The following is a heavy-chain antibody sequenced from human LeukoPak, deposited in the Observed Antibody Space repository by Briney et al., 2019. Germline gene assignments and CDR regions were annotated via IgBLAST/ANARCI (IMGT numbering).Heavy chain of an antibody. CDR3: ARDGDFWIGYYIY. D-gene: IGHD3-3*01. J-gene: IGHJ4*02. V-gene: IGHV3-53*01. CDR2: IYSGGST. CDR1: GFTVSSNC. Sequence: GGSLRLSCAASGFTVSSNCMSRVRQAPGKGLEWVSVIYSGGSTYYADSVKGRFTISRDNSKNTLYLQMNSQRAEDTAVYYCARDGDFWIGYYIYWGQGTLVTVSS.